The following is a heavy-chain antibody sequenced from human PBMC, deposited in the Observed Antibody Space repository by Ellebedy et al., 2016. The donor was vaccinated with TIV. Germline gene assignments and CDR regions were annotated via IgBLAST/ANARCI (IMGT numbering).Heavy chain of an antibody. CDR3: ARAEDCSGGSCYSNWFDP. CDR2: IYYSGST. Sequence: SETLSLTCTVSGGSISSSSYYWGWIRQPPGTGLEWIGSIYYSGSTYYNPSLKSRVTISVDTSKNQFSLKLSSVTAADTAVYYCARAEDCSGGSCYSNWFDPWGQGTLVTVSS. J-gene: IGHJ5*02. CDR1: GGSISSSSYY. V-gene: IGHV4-39*07. D-gene: IGHD2-15*01.